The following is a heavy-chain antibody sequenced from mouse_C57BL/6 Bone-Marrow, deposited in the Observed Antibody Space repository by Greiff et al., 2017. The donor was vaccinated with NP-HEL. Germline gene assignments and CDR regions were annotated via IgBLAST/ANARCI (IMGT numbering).Heavy chain of an antibody. CDR2: IHPNSGST. V-gene: IGHV1-64*01. CDR3: AETAWFAY. Sequence: VQLQQPGAELVKPGASVKLSCKASGYTFTSYWMHWVKQRPGQGLEWIGMIHPNSGSTNYNEKFKNKATLTVDKSSSTAYMQLSGLTCEDCAVYYCAETAWFAYWGQGTLVTVSA. D-gene: IGHD4-1*01. CDR1: GYTFTSYW. J-gene: IGHJ3*01.